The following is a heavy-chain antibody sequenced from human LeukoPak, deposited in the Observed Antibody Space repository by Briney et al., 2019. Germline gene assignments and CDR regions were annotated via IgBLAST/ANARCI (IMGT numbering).Heavy chain of an antibody. CDR3: AKRKYDYVWGSNWFDP. D-gene: IGHD3-16*01. CDR2: ISGSGGST. Sequence: QPGGSLRLSCAASGFTFSNYAMSWVRQAPGKGLEWVSAISGSGGSTYYADSVKGRFTISRDNSKNTLYLQMNSLRAEDTAVYYCAKRKYDYVWGSNWFDPWGQGTLVTVSS. J-gene: IGHJ5*02. CDR1: GFTFSNYA. V-gene: IGHV3-23*01.